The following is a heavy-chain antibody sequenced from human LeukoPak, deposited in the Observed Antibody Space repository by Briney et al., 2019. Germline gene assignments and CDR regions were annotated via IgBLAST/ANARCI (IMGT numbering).Heavy chain of an antibody. J-gene: IGHJ4*02. Sequence: SETLSLTCTVSGGSISSYYWSWIRQPPGKGLEWIGYIYYSGSTNYNPSLKSRVTISVDTSKNQFSLKLSSVTAADTAVYYCAVYYAWGSYMRYWGQGTLVTVSS. CDR2: IYYSGST. CDR3: AVYYAWGSYMRY. CDR1: GGSISSYY. D-gene: IGHD3-16*01. V-gene: IGHV4-59*01.